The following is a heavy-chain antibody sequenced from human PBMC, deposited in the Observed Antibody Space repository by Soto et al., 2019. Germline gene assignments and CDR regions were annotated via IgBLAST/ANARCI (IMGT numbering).Heavy chain of an antibody. V-gene: IGHV3-21*01. CDR2: ISSSSSYI. CDR3: ARGKPNGDY. J-gene: IGHJ4*02. CDR1: GFTFSSYS. D-gene: IGHD7-27*01. Sequence: EVQLVASGGGLVKPGGSLRLSCAASGFTFSSYSMNWVRQAPGKGLEWVSSISSSSSYIYYADSVKGRFTISRDNAKNSLYLQMNSLRAEDTAVYYCARGKPNGDYWGQGTLVTVSS.